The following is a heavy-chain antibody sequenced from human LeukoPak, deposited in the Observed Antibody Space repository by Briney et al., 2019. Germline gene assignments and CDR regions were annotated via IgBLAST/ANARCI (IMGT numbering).Heavy chain of an antibody. D-gene: IGHD3-22*01. CDR1: GFTLGDYG. J-gene: IGHJ4*02. CDR2: IRSKAYGGTM. CDR3: TRGYDTSAWLFDY. V-gene: IGHV3-49*03. Sequence: GGSLRLSCITSGFTLGDYGMTWFRQAPGKGLEWVSHIRSKAYGGTMEYAASVRGRFTVSRDDSKSVAYLQMSRLTTEDTAVYYCTRGYDTSAWLFDYWGQGTLVTVSS.